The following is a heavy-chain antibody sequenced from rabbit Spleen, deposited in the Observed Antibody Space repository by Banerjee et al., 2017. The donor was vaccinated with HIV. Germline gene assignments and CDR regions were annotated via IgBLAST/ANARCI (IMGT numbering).Heavy chain of an antibody. D-gene: IGHD8-1*01. CDR1: GVSFSNNHY. Sequence: QSLEESGGDLVKPGASLTLTCTASGVSFSNNHYMCWVRQAPGKGLEWIGFIYTGNGKNYYASWAKGRFTISKTSSTTVTLQMTSLTAADTATYFCARDTGTSFSTYGMDLWGPGTLVTVS. V-gene: IGHV1S40*01. CDR2: IYTGNGKN. CDR3: ARDTGTSFSTYGMDL. J-gene: IGHJ6*01.